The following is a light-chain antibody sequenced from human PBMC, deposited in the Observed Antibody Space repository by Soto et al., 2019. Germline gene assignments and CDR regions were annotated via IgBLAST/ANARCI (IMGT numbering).Light chain of an antibody. CDR3: HQRQSWPRT. Sequence: EIVLTQSPAYLSLTPGERVTLSCRASQSITSYLAWYQHKPGQAPRLLIYLASNRAAGVPARFSGSGSGTDFTLTISNVEPEDFAVYYCHQRQSWPRTFGQGTKVDIK. CDR2: LAS. J-gene: IGKJ1*01. V-gene: IGKV3-11*01. CDR1: QSITSY.